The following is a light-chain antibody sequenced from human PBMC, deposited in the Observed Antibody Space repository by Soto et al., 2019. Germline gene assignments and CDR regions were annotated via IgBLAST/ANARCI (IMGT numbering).Light chain of an antibody. Sequence: DIQMTQSPSSLSASIGDRVTITCRASQTVNTYLHWYQQKPGKAPKLLIYAASNLQSGVPSRFSGSGSGTNFTLSLKSLQPAEFATYYCQQGYRNPWTFGQGTKVEIK. CDR1: QTVNTY. CDR2: AAS. J-gene: IGKJ1*01. CDR3: QQGYRNPWT. V-gene: IGKV1-39*01.